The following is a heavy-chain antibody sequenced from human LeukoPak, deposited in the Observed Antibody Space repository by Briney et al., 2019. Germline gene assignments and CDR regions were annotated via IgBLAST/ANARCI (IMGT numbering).Heavy chain of an antibody. CDR1: GFTFGDYA. D-gene: IGHD2-15*01. V-gene: IGHV3-49*03. CDR2: IRSKAYGGTT. J-gene: IGHJ4*02. CDR3: TRVSLVAASVFFDY. Sequence: PGGSLRLFYTASGFTFGDYAMSWLRPAPGKGLVWGSFIRSKAYGGTTEYAASVKGRFTISRDDSKSIAYLQMHSLKTEDTAVYYCTRVSLVAASVFFDYWGQGTLVTVSS.